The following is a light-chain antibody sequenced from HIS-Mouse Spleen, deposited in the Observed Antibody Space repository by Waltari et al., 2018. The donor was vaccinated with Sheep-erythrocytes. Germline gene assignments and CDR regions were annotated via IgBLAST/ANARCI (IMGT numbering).Light chain of an antibody. J-gene: IGLJ3*02. CDR2: EGS. CDR1: SSDVGSYNL. CDR3: CSYAGSSTPGV. V-gene: IGLV2-23*01. Sequence: QSALTQPASVSGSPGQSITISCTGTSSDVGSYNLFSWYQQHPGKAPKLMIYEGSKRPSGVSNRFSGSKSGNTASLTISGLQAEDEADYYCCSYAGSSTPGVFGGGTKLTVL.